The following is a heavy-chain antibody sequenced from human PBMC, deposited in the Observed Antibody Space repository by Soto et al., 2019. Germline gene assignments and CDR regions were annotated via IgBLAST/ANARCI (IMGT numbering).Heavy chain of an antibody. Sequence: QVQLVQSGAEVKKPGSSVKVSCKASGGTFSSYAISWVRQAPGQGLEWMGGIIPIFGTANYAQKFQGRVTSTADESTSTAYMELSSLRCEDTAVYYCARDLLWCGEKGVGMDVWGQGTTVTVSS. CDR2: IIPIFGTA. J-gene: IGHJ6*02. CDR3: ARDLLWCGEKGVGMDV. D-gene: IGHD3-10*01. V-gene: IGHV1-69*12. CDR1: GGTFSSYA.